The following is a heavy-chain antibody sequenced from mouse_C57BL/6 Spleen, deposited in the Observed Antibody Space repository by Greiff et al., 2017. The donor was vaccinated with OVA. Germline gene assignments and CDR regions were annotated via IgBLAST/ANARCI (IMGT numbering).Heavy chain of an antibody. D-gene: IGHD4-1*01. J-gene: IGHJ2*01. V-gene: IGHV1-50*01. CDR2: IDPSDSYT. CDR1: GYTFTSYW. CDR3: ARRNWDFDY. Sequence: VQLQQSGAELVKPGASVKLSCKASGYTFTSYWMQWVKQRPGQGLEWIGEIDPSDSYTNYNQKFKGKATLTVDTSSSTAYMQLSSLTSEDSAVYYCARRNWDFDYWGQGTTLTVSS.